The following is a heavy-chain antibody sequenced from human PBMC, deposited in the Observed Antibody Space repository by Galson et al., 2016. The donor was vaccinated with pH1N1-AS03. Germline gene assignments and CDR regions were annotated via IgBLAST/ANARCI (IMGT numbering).Heavy chain of an antibody. V-gene: IGHV3-7*03. Sequence: SLRLSCAASGFTFNSYWMSWVRQAPGKGPEWVAHINQDGSEKYYVDSVKGRFTISRDNAENSLYLQMNSLRAEDTAVYYCASAPRGSGSSYYFDYWGQGTLVTVSS. CDR2: INQDGSEK. D-gene: IGHD6-6*01. CDR1: GFTFNSYW. CDR3: ASAPRGSGSSYYFDY. J-gene: IGHJ4*02.